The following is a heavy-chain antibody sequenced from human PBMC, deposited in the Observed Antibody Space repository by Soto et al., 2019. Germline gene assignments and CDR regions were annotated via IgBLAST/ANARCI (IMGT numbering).Heavy chain of an antibody. CDR2: INPRSGGT. Sequence: QVQLEQSGAEVKKPGASVKVSCEGSGYTFSAYYIHWVRQAPGQGLEWMGWINPRSGGTNFAQKFQGRVPMTRDTSISTAYMELTRLMSNDTAVYYCAPCTGGSCYYYGMDIWGQGTTVTVSS. V-gene: IGHV1-2*02. J-gene: IGHJ6*02. CDR1: GYTFSAYY. CDR3: APCTGGSCYYYGMDI. D-gene: IGHD2-15*01.